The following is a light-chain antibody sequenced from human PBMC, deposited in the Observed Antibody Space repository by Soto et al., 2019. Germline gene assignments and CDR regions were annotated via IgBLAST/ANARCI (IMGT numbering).Light chain of an antibody. Sequence: DIVMTQSPDSLSVSLGETATINCNSIQSFLYSSNNKNYLAWHQQNPGQTPRLLVYGASSRATGIPDRFSGSGSVTDFTLTISRLEPEDFAVYYCQQHGTSPITFGQGTRLEIK. CDR2: GAS. CDR3: QQHGTSPIT. V-gene: IGKV4-1*01. CDR1: QSFLYSSNNKNY. J-gene: IGKJ5*01.